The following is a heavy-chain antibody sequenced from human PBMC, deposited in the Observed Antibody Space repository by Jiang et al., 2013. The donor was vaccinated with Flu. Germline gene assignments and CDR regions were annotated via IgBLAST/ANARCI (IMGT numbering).Heavy chain of an antibody. CDR2: IIVGTGQT. CDR1: GYTFSNSA. CDR3: AIQVVAATQAGDY. V-gene: IGHV1-58*01. Sequence: SGAEVKKPGTSVKVSCKTSGYTFSNSAVQWVRQAPGQRLEWIGWIIVGTGQTNYAQNFQERLTITRDMSTSTAYMELSSLTSDDTAFYFCAIQVVAATQAGDYWGQGTLVTVSS. J-gene: IGHJ4*02. D-gene: IGHD2-15*01.